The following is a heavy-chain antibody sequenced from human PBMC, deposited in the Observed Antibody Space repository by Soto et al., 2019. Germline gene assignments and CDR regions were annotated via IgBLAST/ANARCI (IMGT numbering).Heavy chain of an antibody. D-gene: IGHD3-3*01. V-gene: IGHV3-48*02. CDR2: ISSSSSTI. CDR3: ARDRKYYDFWSGSPGMDV. J-gene: IGHJ6*02. CDR1: GFTFSSYS. Sequence: XESLSLSCAASGFTFSSYSMNWVRPAPGKGLEWVSYISSSSSTIYYADSVKGRFTISRDNAKNSLYLQMNSLRDEDTAVYYCARDRKYYDFWSGSPGMDVWGQGTTVTVSS.